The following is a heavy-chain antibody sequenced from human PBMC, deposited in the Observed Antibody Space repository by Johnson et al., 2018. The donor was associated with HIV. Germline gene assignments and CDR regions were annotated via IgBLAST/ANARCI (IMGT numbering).Heavy chain of an antibody. D-gene: IGHD3-10*01. Sequence: VQLVESGGGVVRPGGSLRLSCAASGFTFDDYGMSWVRQAPGKGLEWVSGINWNGGSAGYADSVKGRFTISRDNAKNSLYLQMNSLRAEDTAFYYCARDFVAFGECTAFDIWGQGTMVTVSS. CDR2: INWNGGSA. J-gene: IGHJ3*02. CDR3: ARDFVAFGECTAFDI. CDR1: GFTFDDYG. V-gene: IGHV3-20*04.